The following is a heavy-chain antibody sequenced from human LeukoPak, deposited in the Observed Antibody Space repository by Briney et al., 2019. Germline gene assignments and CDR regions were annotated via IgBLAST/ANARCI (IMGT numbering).Heavy chain of an antibody. CDR3: ARDLRFLEWLPDFDY. D-gene: IGHD3-3*01. Sequence: GGSLRLSCAASGFTFSSYAMHWVRQAPGKGLEWVAVISYDGSNKHYADSVKGRFTISRDNSKNTLYLQMNSLRAEDTAVYYCARDLRFLEWLPDFDYWGQGTLVTVSS. J-gene: IGHJ4*02. CDR2: ISYDGSNK. V-gene: IGHV3-30*04. CDR1: GFTFSSYA.